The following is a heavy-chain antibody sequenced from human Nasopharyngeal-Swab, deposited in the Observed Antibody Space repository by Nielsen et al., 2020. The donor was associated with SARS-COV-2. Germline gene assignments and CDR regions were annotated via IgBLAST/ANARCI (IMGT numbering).Heavy chain of an antibody. V-gene: IGHV1-18*01. D-gene: IGHD3-22*01. CDR1: GYTFTNYG. Sequence: ASVKVSCKASGYTFTNYGISWVRQAPGQGLEWEGWINGYNGKTKYAEKVQGRVTMTTDTSTTTAYMELRSLRSDDTAVYYCARDPDESSAFDPWGQGTLVTVSS. J-gene: IGHJ5*02. CDR3: ARDPDESSAFDP. CDR2: INGYNGKT.